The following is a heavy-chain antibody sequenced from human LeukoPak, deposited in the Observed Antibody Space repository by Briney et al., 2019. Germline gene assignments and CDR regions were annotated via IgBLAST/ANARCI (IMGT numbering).Heavy chain of an antibody. CDR3: ARRGAAIDF. D-gene: IGHD1-26*01. CDR1: GFTFSGYI. V-gene: IGHV3-48*01. Sequence: PGGSLRLSCAASGFTFSGYIMTWVRQAPGEGLEWVSYISGSSSTVSYADSVKGRFTISRDNAKNSLYLQMNSLRAEDTAVYYCARRGAAIDFWGQGTLVTVSS. J-gene: IGHJ4*02. CDR2: ISGSSSTV.